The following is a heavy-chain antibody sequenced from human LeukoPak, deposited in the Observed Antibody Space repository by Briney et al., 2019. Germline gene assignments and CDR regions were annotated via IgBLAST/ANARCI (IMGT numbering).Heavy chain of an antibody. J-gene: IGHJ4*02. CDR1: GFTFSSYA. CDR2: MSSGSSYI. CDR3: ARDRPTGASRVFVVQ. D-gene: IGHD2-15*01. V-gene: IGHV3-21*06. Sequence: AGGSLRLSCTASGFTFSSYAMTWVRQAPGKGLEWISSMSSGSSYIYYADSVRGRFTISRDNTKNSLYLQMNNLRGEDTGIYSCARDRPTGASRVFVVQWGQGTPVTVSS.